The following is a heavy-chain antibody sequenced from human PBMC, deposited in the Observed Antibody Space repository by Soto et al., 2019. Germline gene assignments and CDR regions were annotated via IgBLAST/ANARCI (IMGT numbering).Heavy chain of an antibody. V-gene: IGHV4-59*01. D-gene: IGHD6-19*01. J-gene: IGHJ5*02. CDR2: IYYTGTT. CDR1: GGSISSYY. CDR3: ARDRRDSSGWSNPGWFDP. Sequence: PSETLSLTCTVSGGSISSYYWSWIRQPPGKGLEWIGYIYYTGTTTYNPSIKSRATISVDTSKNQFSLKLSSVTAADTAVYYCARDRRDSSGWSNPGWFDPWGQGTLVTVSS.